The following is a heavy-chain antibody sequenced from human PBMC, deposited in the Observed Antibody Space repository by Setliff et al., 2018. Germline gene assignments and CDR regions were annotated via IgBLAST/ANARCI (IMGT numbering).Heavy chain of an antibody. CDR2: IYYSGST. CDR3: ARENRYSSGWYSYYYGMDV. V-gene: IGHV4-39*07. D-gene: IGHD6-19*01. CDR1: GGSISSSSYY. J-gene: IGHJ6*02. Sequence: PSETLSLTCTVSGGSISSSSYYWGWIRQPPGKGLEWIGSIYYSGSTYYNPSLKSRVTISVDTSKNQFSLKVSSVTAADTAVYYFARENRYSSGWYSYYYGMDVWGQGTTVTVSS.